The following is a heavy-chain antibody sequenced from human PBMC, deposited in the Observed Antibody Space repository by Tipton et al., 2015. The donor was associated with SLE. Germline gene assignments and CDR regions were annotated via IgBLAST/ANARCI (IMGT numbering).Heavy chain of an antibody. CDR3: VRHAGDYAYFDS. Sequence: TLSLTCTVSGGSISSYYWSWIRQPPGKGLEWIGYIYDSGSTSYNPSLKSRVTISEDTSKQQFSLKLSSLTAADTAVYYCVRHAGDYAYFDSWGQGTLVTVSS. CDR2: IYDSGST. J-gene: IGHJ4*02. V-gene: IGHV4-59*08. D-gene: IGHD4-17*01. CDR1: GGSISSYY.